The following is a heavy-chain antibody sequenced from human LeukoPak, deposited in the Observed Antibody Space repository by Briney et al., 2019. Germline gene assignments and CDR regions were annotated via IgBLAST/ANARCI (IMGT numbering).Heavy chain of an antibody. CDR1: GYTFTSYG. V-gene: IGHV1-18*01. CDR2: ISAYNGNT. CDR3: ATGVEWETTRHDY. J-gene: IGHJ4*02. D-gene: IGHD1-26*01. Sequence: ASVKVSCKASGYTFTSYGISWVRQAPGQGLEWMGWISAYNGNTNYAQKLQGRITMTGDTSADTAYMELSSLRSEDTAVYYCATGVEWETTRHDYWGQGTLVTVSS.